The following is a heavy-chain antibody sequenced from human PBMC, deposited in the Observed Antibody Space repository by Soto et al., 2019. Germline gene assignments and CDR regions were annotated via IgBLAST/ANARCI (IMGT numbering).Heavy chain of an antibody. V-gene: IGHV3-21*01. Sequence: PGGSLRLSCAVSGFRFSDYVMQWVRQAPGKGLEWVSSISATGTYIFYADSVKGRFTISRDNAQNSVHLQMNSLRAEDTAVYYCARDWRADAYYTHYWGRGMLVTVSS. D-gene: IGHD1-26*01. CDR3: ARDWRADAYYTHY. CDR2: ISATGTYI. J-gene: IGHJ4*02. CDR1: GFRFSDYV.